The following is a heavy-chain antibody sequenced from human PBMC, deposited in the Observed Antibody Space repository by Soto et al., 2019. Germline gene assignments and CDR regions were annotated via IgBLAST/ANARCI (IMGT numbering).Heavy chain of an antibody. V-gene: IGHV1-69*02. CDR1: GGTFSSYT. CDR3: ARGSYYGAFDI. CDR2: IIPILGIA. J-gene: IGHJ3*02. D-gene: IGHD1-26*01. Sequence: QVQLVQSGAEVKKPGSSVKVSCKASGGTFSSYTISWVRQAPGQGLEWMGRIIPILGIANYAQKFQGRVMITADKSTSTAYMELSSLRSEDTAVYYCARGSYYGAFDIWGQGTMVTVSS.